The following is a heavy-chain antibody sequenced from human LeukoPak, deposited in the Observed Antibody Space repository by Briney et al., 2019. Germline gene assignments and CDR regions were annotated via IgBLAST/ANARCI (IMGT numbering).Heavy chain of an antibody. CDR1: GGSISSYY. J-gene: IGHJ6*03. CDR3: ARDSIAVAGDYYYYYMDV. Sequence: PSETLSLTCTVPGGSISSYYWSWIRQPPGKGLEWIGYIYYSGSTNYNPSLKSRVTISVDTSKNQFSLKLSSVTAADTAVYYCARDSIAVAGDYYYYYMDVWGKGTTVTVSS. CDR2: IYYSGST. D-gene: IGHD6-19*01. V-gene: IGHV4-59*01.